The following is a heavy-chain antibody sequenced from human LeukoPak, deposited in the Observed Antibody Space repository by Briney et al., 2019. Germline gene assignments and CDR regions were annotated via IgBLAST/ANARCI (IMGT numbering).Heavy chain of an antibody. Sequence: GGSLRLSCAAFGFTFSSCAMSWVRQAPGKGLEWVSSISSNGGSTYYADSVKGRFTISRDNSKNTLYLQMNSLRAEDTAVYYCAKASKMDTILPPFDYWGQGTLVTVSS. CDR3: AKASKMDTILPPFDY. CDR2: ISSNGGST. D-gene: IGHD5-24*01. V-gene: IGHV3-23*01. CDR1: GFTFSSCA. J-gene: IGHJ4*02.